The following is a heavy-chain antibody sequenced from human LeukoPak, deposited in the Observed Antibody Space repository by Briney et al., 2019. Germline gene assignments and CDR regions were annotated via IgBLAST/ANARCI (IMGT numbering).Heavy chain of an antibody. D-gene: IGHD3-3*02. J-gene: IGHJ4*02. V-gene: IGHV4-59*12. CDR3: ARQRADRIFGVVMGFGLDY. CDR1: G. Sequence: SETLSLTCTVSGIRQPPGKGLEWIGYIYYTGSANYNPSLKSRVTMSVDTSKNQFSLKLSSVTAADTAVYYCARQRADRIFGVVMGFGLDYWGRGTLVTVSS. CDR2: IYYTGSA.